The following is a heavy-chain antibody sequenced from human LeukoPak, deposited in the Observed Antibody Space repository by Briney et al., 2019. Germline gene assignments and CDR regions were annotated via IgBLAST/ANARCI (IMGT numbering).Heavy chain of an antibody. CDR3: ARGISPYYYDSSGYPFQH. D-gene: IGHD3-22*01. CDR1: GGSISSSSYY. Sequence: KPSETLSLTCTVSGGSISSSSYYWGWIRQPPGKGLEWIGSIFYSGSTYYNPSLQSRVTISLDTSKNQFSLKLTSVTAADTAIYYCARGISPYYYDSSGYPFQHWGQGTLLTVSS. CDR2: IFYSGST. J-gene: IGHJ1*01. V-gene: IGHV4-39*07.